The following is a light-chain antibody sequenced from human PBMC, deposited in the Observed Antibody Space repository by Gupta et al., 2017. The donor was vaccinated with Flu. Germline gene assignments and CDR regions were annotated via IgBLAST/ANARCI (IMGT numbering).Light chain of an antibody. CDR3: GAWYDSRNGRDV. V-gene: IGLV1-44*01. Sequence: SVLTQPPSAYGPPGHRGSISCSGSSSNIGSNPVNWCQQLPGTAPKLLIYNNNQRPSWGPDRFSASKSGTSSALAIIGLQSEDEADYYCGAWYDSRNGRDVFGTGTKVTVL. CDR2: NNN. CDR1: SSNIGSNP. J-gene: IGLJ1*01.